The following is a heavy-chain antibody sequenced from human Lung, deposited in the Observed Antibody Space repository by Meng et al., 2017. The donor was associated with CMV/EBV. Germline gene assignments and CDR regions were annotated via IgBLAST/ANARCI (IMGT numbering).Heavy chain of an antibody. Sequence: MHWVRQAPGQGLEWMGIINPSGGSTSYAQKFQGRVTMTRDTSTSTVYMELSSLRSEDTAVYYCARDYFVSRSSSSVGRYYYYGMDVWGQGTTVTVSS. CDR2: INPSGGST. J-gene: IGHJ6*02. V-gene: IGHV1-46*01. CDR3: ARDYFVSRSSSSVGRYYYYGMDV. D-gene: IGHD6-6*01.